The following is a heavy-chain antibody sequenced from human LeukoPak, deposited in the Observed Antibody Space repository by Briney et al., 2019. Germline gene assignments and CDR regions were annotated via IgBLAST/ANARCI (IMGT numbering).Heavy chain of an antibody. Sequence: SESLSLTCTVSGGSISSGDYYWSWIRQPPGKGLEWIGYIYYSGSTYYNPSLKSRVTISVDTSKNQFSLKLSSVTAADTAVYYCARCIGYSSGWYLENDAFDIWGQGTMVTVSS. CDR1: GGSISSGDYY. V-gene: IGHV4-30-4*08. D-gene: IGHD6-19*01. CDR2: IYYSGST. J-gene: IGHJ3*02. CDR3: ARCIGYSSGWYLENDAFDI.